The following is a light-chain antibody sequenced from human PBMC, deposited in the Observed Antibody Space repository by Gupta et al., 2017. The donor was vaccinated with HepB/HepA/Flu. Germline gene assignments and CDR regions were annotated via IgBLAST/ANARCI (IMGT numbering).Light chain of an antibody. CDR1: SSNIGSNY. CDR3: AAWDDSLSGPEV. Sequence: QSVRTQPPSASGTPGQRVTISCSGSSSNIGSNYVYCYQQLPGTTPTILIYRNNKRRSWGAPQFSFSTYDTSTSMANSGLRSEEEADYYCAAWDDSLSGPEVFGGGTKLTVL. J-gene: IGLJ2*01. CDR2: RNN. V-gene: IGLV1-47*01.